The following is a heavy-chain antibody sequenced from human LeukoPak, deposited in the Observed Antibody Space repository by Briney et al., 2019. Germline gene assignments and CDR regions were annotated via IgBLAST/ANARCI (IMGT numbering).Heavy chain of an antibody. J-gene: IGHJ6*03. CDR2: ISGSGGST. CDR3: AKARDYYYYYYMDV. Sequence: GGSLRLSCAASGFTFSSYAMSWDRQAPGKGLEWVSAISGSGGSTYYADSVKGRFTISRDNSKNTLYLQMNSLRAEDTAVYYCAKARDYYYYYYMDVWGKGTTVTVSS. V-gene: IGHV3-23*01. CDR1: GFTFSSYA.